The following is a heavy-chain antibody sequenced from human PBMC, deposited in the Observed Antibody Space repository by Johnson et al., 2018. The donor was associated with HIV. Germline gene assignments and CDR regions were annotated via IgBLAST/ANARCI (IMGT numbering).Heavy chain of an antibody. D-gene: IGHD1-26*01. Sequence: VQLVESGGGVVRPGGSLRLSCTASGFMFDDYGMNWVRQAPGKGLEWVSGINWNGGSTGYADSMKGRFTISRDNAKNSLYLQMNSLRDEDTAVYYCVTADRGSAWGQGTTVTVSS. CDR3: VTADRGSA. CDR1: GFMFDDYG. J-gene: IGHJ3*01. CDR2: INWNGGST. V-gene: IGHV3-20*04.